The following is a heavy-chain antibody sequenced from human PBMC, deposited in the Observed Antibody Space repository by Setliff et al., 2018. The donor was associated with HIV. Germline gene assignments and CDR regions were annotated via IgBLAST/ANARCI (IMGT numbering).Heavy chain of an antibody. V-gene: IGHV4-39*01. CDR3: ARPSLGIGGGSKFDS. D-gene: IGHD3-3*01. CDR1: GGSMRSTTYY. J-gene: IGHJ4*02. Sequence: PSETLSLTSTVSGGSMRSTTYYWGWVRQPPGKGLEWIGNVHFSGTTYYNPSLKSRVTISVDPSQNQLSLRLISGTAAEAAMYYCARPSLGIGGGSKFDSWGQGTLVTVSS. CDR2: VHFSGTT.